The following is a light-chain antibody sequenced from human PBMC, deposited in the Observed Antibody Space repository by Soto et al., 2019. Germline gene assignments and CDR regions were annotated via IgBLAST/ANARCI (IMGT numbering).Light chain of an antibody. J-gene: IGKJ1*01. Sequence: DIVMTQSPDSLAVSLGERATINCKSSQNVLYSSNNENYLAWYQQKPGQPPKLLIYWASTRESGVPDRFSGSGSGTDFTLTISSLQAEDVAVYYCQQYYSSPWTFGQGTKVEIK. CDR2: WAS. CDR1: QNVLYSSNNENY. CDR3: QQYYSSPWT. V-gene: IGKV4-1*01.